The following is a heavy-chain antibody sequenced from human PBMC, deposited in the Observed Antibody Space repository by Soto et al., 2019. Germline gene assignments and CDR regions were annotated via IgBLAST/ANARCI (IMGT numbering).Heavy chain of an antibody. CDR1: VESLSVYF. D-gene: IGHD3-9*01. Sequence: SETLYLRRAVYVESLSVYFWSLIRKNTGKGLEWIGEINHSGSTNYNPSLKSLVTMSVETSKNLFSLKLSSVTAADTAVYYCSRGALVLRYFDWLFKYCGQGTLVTVSS. V-gene: IGHV4-34*01. CDR3: SRGALVLRYFDWLFKY. CDR2: INHSGST. J-gene: IGHJ4*02.